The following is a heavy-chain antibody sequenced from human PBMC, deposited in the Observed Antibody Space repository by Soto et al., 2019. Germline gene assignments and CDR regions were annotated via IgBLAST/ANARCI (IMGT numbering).Heavy chain of an antibody. CDR3: ARGGSTTVNAFDI. D-gene: IGHD4-17*01. CDR1: GGSISSGDYY. Sequence: SETLSLTCTVSGGSISSGDYYLSWIRQPPGKGLEWIGYIYYSGSTYYNPSLKSRVTISVDTSKNQFSLKLSPVTAADTAVYYCARGGSTTVNAFDIWGQGTMVTVSS. J-gene: IGHJ3*02. V-gene: IGHV4-30-4*01. CDR2: IYYSGST.